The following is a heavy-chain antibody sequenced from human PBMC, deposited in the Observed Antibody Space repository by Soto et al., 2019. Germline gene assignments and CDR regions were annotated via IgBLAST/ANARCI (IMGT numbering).Heavy chain of an antibody. CDR1: GGSISSYY. V-gene: IGHV4-59*01. CDR3: ARWLRPYYFDY. CDR2: IYYSGSS. J-gene: IGHJ4*02. Sequence: QVQLQESGPGLVKPSETLSLTCTVSGGSISSYYWSWIRQPPGKGLEWIGCIYYSGSSNYNPSLTGRVTISVDTSKNQFSLKLSSVTAADTAVYYCARWLRPYYFDYWGQGTLVTVSS. D-gene: IGHD5-12*01.